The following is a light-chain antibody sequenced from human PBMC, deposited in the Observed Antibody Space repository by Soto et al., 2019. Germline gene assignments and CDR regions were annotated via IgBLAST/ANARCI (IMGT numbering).Light chain of an antibody. Sequence: EIVLTQSPGTLSLSPGERATLSCRASQSVNSYLAWYQRKPGQAPRLLIYDAFNRATGIPARFSGSGSGTDFSLTISSLEPEDFAVYYCQQRISWPLTFGGGTKVEI. V-gene: IGKV3-11*01. CDR2: DAF. CDR3: QQRISWPLT. J-gene: IGKJ4*01. CDR1: QSVNSY.